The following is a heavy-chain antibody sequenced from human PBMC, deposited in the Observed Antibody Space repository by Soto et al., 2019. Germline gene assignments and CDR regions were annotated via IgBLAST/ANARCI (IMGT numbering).Heavy chain of an antibody. V-gene: IGHV2-5*02. CDR1: GFSLTTSGVG. D-gene: IGHD3-3*01. CDR3: AHRILRTVFGLVTTTAIYFDF. J-gene: IGHJ4*02. CDR2: IYRDDDK. Sequence: QITLNESGPTVVKPAETLTLTCTFSGFSLTTSGVGVGWIRQSPGKAPEWLALIYRDDDKRYSASLKSRLTIPKDTSKNQVVLTMASVDPADTATYYCAHRILRTVFGLVTTTAIYFDFWGQGTPVVVSS.